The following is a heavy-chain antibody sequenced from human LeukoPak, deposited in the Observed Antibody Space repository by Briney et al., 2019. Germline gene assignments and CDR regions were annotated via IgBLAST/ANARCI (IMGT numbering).Heavy chain of an antibody. J-gene: IGHJ4*02. D-gene: IGHD4-17*01. Sequence: PGGSLRLSCAASGFTFSNFAMHWVRQAPGKGLEWVAVISYGGSNEYYADSVKGRFTISRDNSKNTLYLQMNSLRPEDTAVYSCARDSLLYGDYVEGSEYFDYWGQGTLVTVSS. CDR3: ARDSLLYGDYVEGSEYFDY. CDR1: GFTFSNFA. V-gene: IGHV3-30-3*01. CDR2: ISYGGSNE.